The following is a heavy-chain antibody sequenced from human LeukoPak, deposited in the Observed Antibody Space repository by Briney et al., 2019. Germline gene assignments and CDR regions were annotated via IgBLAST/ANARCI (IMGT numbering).Heavy chain of an antibody. CDR3: AKRGVVIRVILVGFHKQAYYFDS. CDR1: GFTFSIFG. D-gene: IGHD3-10*01. J-gene: IGHJ4*02. Sequence: GGSQRLSCAASGFTFSIFGMNWVRQAPGKGLEWVAYIGSSSSTIYYADSVKGRFTISRDNPKNTLYLQMNSLRAEDTAVYFCAKRGVVIRVILVGFHKQAYYFDSWGQGALDTVSS. V-gene: IGHV3-48*01. CDR2: IGSSSSTI.